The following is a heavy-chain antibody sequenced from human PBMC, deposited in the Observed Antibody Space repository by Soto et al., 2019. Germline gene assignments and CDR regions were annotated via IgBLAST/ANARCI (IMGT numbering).Heavy chain of an antibody. Sequence: SVKVSCKASGGTFSSYAISWVRQAPGQGLEWMGGIIPIFGTANYAQKFQGRVTITAAESTSTAYMELSSLRSEDTAVYYCARAGYYYDSSGYPFDPWGQGTLVTVSS. D-gene: IGHD3-22*01. V-gene: IGHV1-69*13. CDR1: GGTFSSYA. CDR3: ARAGYYYDSSGYPFDP. CDR2: IIPIFGTA. J-gene: IGHJ5*02.